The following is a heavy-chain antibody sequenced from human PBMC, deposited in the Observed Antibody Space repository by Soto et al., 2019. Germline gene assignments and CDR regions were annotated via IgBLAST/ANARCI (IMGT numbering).Heavy chain of an antibody. D-gene: IGHD3-9*01. V-gene: IGHV3-66*01. CDR3: AFQGGYVGPFYY. J-gene: IGHJ4*02. CDR1: GFTVSSNY. Sequence: GGSLRLSCAASGFTVSSNYMSWVRQAPGKGLEWVSVIYGGISTYYADSVKGRFTISRDNSKNTLYLQMNSLRSEDTAVYYCAFQGGYVGPFYYWGQGTLVTVSS. CDR2: IYGGIST.